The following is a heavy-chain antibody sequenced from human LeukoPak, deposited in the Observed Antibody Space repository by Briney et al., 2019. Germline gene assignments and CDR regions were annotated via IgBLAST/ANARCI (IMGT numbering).Heavy chain of an antibody. CDR3: AKADGDYDYYYMDV. J-gene: IGHJ6*03. Sequence: GGSLRLSCAASGFTFSSYAMSWVRQAPGKGLEWVSAISGSGGSTYYADSVKGRFTISRDNSKNTLYLQMNSLRAEGTAVYYCAKADGDYDYYYMDVWGKGTTVTVSS. CDR1: GFTFSSYA. V-gene: IGHV3-23*01. D-gene: IGHD4-17*01. CDR2: ISGSGGST.